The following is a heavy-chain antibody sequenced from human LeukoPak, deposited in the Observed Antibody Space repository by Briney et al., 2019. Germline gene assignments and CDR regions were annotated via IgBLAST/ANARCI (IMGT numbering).Heavy chain of an antibody. Sequence: GGSLRLSCAGSGFTFNAYAMSWVRQAPGKGLEWVANIKEDGSEKYYLDSVKGRFTISRDNAKSSLFLQMNSLRAEDTAVYFCARDNSGPTAWGQGTLVTVSS. J-gene: IGHJ4*02. D-gene: IGHD6-19*01. CDR1: GFTFNAYA. CDR2: IKEDGSEK. CDR3: ARDNSGPTA. V-gene: IGHV3-7*01.